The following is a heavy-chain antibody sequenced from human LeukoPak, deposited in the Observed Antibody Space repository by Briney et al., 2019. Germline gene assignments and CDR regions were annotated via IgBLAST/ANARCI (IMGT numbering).Heavy chain of an antibody. V-gene: IGHV3-66*01. D-gene: IGHD4-11*01. CDR2: ISRGADT. CDR1: GFDVMTNY. Sequence: PGGSLRLSCAASGFDVMTNYMSWVRQAPGEGLEWVSVISRGADTYYADSVKGRFIIYRDSSTNTVYLQMDRLRAKDTAVYFCVKETPGTTMYYWGQGTLVTVSS. CDR3: VKETPGTTMYY. J-gene: IGHJ4*02.